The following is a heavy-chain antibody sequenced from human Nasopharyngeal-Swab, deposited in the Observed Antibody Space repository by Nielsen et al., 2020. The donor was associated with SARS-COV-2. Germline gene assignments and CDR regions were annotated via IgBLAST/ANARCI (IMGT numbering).Heavy chain of an antibody. J-gene: IGHJ4*02. Sequence: SVKVSCKASGGTFSSYAISWVRQAPRQGLEWMGGIIPIFGTVNYAQKFQGRVTITADESTSTAYMELSSLRSEDTAVYYCARADPIAAAGTPFDYWGQGTLVTVSS. CDR3: ARADPIAAAGTPFDY. D-gene: IGHD6-13*01. V-gene: IGHV1-69*13. CDR1: GGTFSSYA. CDR2: IIPIFGTV.